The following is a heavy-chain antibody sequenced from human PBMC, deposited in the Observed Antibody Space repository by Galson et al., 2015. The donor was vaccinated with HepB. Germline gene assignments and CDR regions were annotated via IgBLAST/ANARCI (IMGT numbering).Heavy chain of an antibody. Sequence: SLRLPCAASGSTFSSYAMNWVRQAPGKGLEWVSSITDSGAGTYYADSVKGRFTISRNNSKNTLFLQMNRLRVEDTALYYCAKRSTGGARFLENWGQGTLVSVSS. D-gene: IGHD3-3*01. CDR2: ITDSGAGT. J-gene: IGHJ4*02. V-gene: IGHV3-23*01. CDR1: GSTFSSYA. CDR3: AKRSTGGARFLEN.